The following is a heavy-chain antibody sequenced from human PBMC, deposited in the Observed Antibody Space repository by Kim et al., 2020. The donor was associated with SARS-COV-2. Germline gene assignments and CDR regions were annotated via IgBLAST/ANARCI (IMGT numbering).Heavy chain of an antibody. CDR3: AREQQLGRIDY. J-gene: IGHJ4*02. V-gene: IGHV1-46*01. D-gene: IGHD6-13*01. CDR2: T. Sequence: TSYAQKFQGRVTMTRDTSTSTVYMELSSLRSEDTAVYYCAREQQLGRIDYWGQGTLVTVSS.